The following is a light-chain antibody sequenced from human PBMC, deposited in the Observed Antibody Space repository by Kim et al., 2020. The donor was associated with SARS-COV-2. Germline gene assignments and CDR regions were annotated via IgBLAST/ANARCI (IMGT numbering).Light chain of an antibody. J-gene: IGKJ4*01. CDR3: QQYGNSPLT. Sequence: SPGERATLSCRASQSVTGNHLAWYQQKPGQAPSLLIYGASSRATAIPDRFSGSGSGTDFTLTISRLEPEDFAVYYCQQYGNSPLTFGGGTKVDIK. V-gene: IGKV3-20*01. CDR2: GAS. CDR1: QSVTGNH.